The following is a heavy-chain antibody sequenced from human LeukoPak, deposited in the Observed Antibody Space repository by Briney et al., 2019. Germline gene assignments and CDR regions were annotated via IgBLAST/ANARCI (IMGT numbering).Heavy chain of an antibody. V-gene: IGHV4-31*03. D-gene: IGHD6-19*01. J-gene: IGHJ4*02. Sequence: SQTLSLTCTVSGGSISSGGYYWSWLRQHPGKGLEWIGYIYYSGSTYYNPSLKSRVTISVDTSKNQFSLKPSSVTAADTAVYYCARLSSSGWFADYWGQGTLVTVS. CDR2: IYYSGST. CDR1: GGSISSGGYY. CDR3: ARLSSSGWFADY.